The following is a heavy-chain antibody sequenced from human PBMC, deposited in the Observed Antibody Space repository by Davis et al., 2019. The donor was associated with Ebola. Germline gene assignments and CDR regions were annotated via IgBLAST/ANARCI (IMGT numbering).Heavy chain of an antibody. CDR2: ISYDGSNK. V-gene: IGHV3-30*03. Sequence: GGSLRLSCAASGFTFSSYGMHWVRQAPGKGLEWVAVISYDGSNKYYADSVKGRFTISRDNSKNTLYLQMNSLRAEDTAVYYCARGGWRHYYFDYWGQGTLVTVSS. CDR3: ARGGWRHYYFDY. D-gene: IGHD6-19*01. J-gene: IGHJ4*02. CDR1: GFTFSSYG.